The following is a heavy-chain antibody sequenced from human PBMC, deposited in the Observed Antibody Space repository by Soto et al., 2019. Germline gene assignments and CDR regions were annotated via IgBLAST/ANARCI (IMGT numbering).Heavy chain of an antibody. J-gene: IGHJ4*02. CDR1: GRTSGPYG. D-gene: IGHD3-10*02. CDR3: AKDPTPRDFLFIHYFDS. Sequence: SGGSLRLSCASSGRTSGPYGMTLVRQATGRGLEWVSTISGSGFSTHYAESVQGRFTISRDNSKNTMYLQMNSLRAEDTAVYYCAKDPTPRDFLFIHYFDSWGQGSLVTVSS. V-gene: IGHV3-23*01. CDR2: ISGSGFST.